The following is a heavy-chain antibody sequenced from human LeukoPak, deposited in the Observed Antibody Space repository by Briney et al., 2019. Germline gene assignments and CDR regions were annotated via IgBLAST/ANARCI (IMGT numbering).Heavy chain of an antibody. Sequence: SETLSLTCTVSGGSISSYYWSWIRQPPGKGLEWIGYIYYSGSTNYNPSLKSRVTISVDTSKNQFSLKLSSVTAADTAVYYCARGGPSYYYYYYMDVWGKGTTVTVSS. CDR1: GGSISSYY. CDR2: IYYSGST. J-gene: IGHJ6*03. V-gene: IGHV4-59*01. CDR3: ARGGPSYYYYYYMDV.